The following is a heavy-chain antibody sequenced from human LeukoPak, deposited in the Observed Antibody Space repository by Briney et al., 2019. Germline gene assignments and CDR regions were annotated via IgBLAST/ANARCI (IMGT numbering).Heavy chain of an antibody. CDR3: AKDHFGPYSYVEY. V-gene: IGHV3-30-3*01. Sequence: GGSLRLSCAASGFTFSSYAMHWVRQAPGKGLEWVAVISYDGSNKYYADSVKGRFTISRDNSKYRLFLQMDSLRADDTAIYYCAKDHFGPYSYVEYWGQGTLVTVSS. CDR1: GFTFSSYA. J-gene: IGHJ4*02. CDR2: ISYDGSNK. D-gene: IGHD5-18*01.